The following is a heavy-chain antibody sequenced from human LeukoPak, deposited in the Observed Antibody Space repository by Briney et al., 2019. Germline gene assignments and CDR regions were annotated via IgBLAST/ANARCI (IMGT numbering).Heavy chain of an antibody. CDR3: ARDGGWHRFDY. CDR1: GFTFRSPW. D-gene: IGHD6-19*01. J-gene: IGHJ4*02. CDR2: INEDGSHK. V-gene: IGHV3-7*03. Sequence: GGSLRLSCVESGFTFRSPWMAWLRQAPEKGLEWVANINEDGSHKYYLGSVTGRFTISRDNAKNSLYLQMNSLSAEDTAMYYCARDGGWHRFDYWGQGTLVIVSS.